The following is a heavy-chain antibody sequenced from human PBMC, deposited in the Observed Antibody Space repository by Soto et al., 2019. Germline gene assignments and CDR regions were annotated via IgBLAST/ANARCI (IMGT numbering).Heavy chain of an antibody. CDR1: GGSMSSSTYF. CDR2: IYYSGST. CDR3: ASRKSGLPFDY. V-gene: IGHV4-61*05. D-gene: IGHD3-16*01. Sequence: SETLSLTCTVSGGSMSSSTYFWGWIRQPPGKGLEWIGFIYYSGSTNYNPSLKSRVTMSVDTSKNQFSLQLSSVTAADTAVYYCASRKSGLPFDYWGQGILVTVSS. J-gene: IGHJ4*02.